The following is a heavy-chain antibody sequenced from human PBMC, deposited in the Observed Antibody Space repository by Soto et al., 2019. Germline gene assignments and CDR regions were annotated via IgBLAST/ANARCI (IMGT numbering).Heavy chain of an antibody. J-gene: IGHJ4*02. CDR2: ISGSGGST. V-gene: IGHV3-23*01. CDR1: GFTFSSYA. Sequence: PWGSLRLCCAAPGFTFSSYAMSWVRQAPGKGLEWVSAISGSGGSTYYADSVKGRFTISGDNSKNTLYLQMNSLRAEDTAVYYCAKEADYDFWSGEGGYFDYWGQGTLVTVSS. D-gene: IGHD3-3*01. CDR3: AKEADYDFWSGEGGYFDY.